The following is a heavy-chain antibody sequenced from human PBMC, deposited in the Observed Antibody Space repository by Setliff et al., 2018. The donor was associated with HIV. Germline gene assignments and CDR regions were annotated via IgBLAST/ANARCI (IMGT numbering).Heavy chain of an antibody. CDR1: GGIFSRCA. V-gene: IGHV1-69*06. CDR2: IIPIFGTP. CDR3: ARTVNDYGDYYFDY. D-gene: IGHD4-17*01. J-gene: IGHJ4*02. Sequence: GASVKVSCKASGGIFSRCAFSWVRQAPGQGLEWMGGIIPIFGTPNYAQKVQGRVTITADTAASTAYMELSSLRSEDTAVYYCARTVNDYGDYYFDYWGQGTLVTVSS.